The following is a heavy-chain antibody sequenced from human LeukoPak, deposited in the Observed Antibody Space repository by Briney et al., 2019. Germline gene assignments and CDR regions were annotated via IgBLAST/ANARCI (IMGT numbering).Heavy chain of an antibody. V-gene: IGHV3-23*01. J-gene: IGHJ4*02. CDR1: GFSFSRYA. CDR3: AKVADYYDSSGYYYVGYFDY. D-gene: IGHD3-22*01. CDR2: ISGSGGST. Sequence: GGSLRLSCAASGFSFSRYAMSWVRQAPGKGLEWVSAISGSGGSTYYADSVKGRFTISRDNSKNTLYLQMNSLRAEDTAVYYCAKVADYYDSSGYYYVGYFDYWGQGTLVTVSS.